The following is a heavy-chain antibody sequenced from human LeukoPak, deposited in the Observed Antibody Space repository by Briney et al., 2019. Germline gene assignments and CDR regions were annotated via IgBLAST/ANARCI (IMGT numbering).Heavy chain of an antibody. CDR1: GFTVSSNY. J-gene: IGHJ4*02. Sequence: GGSLRLSCAASGFTVSSNYMSWVRQAPGKGLEWVSVIYSGGSTYYADSVKGRFTISRRNSKNTLYLQMNSLRAEDTAVYYCARGRRIDSSGYYWFFDYWGQGTLVTVSS. D-gene: IGHD3-22*01. CDR2: IYSGGST. CDR3: ARGRRIDSSGYYWFFDY. V-gene: IGHV3-53*04.